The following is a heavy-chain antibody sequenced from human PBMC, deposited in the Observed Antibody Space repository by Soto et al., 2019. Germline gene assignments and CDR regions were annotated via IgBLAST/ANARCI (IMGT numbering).Heavy chain of an antibody. V-gene: IGHV3-33*01. J-gene: IGHJ6*02. CDR2: IWIDGSNK. CDR3: AGDRRGMDV. Sequence: QVQVVESGGGVVQPGRSLRLSCAASGFTFSDYDMNWVRQAPGKGLEWVALIWIDGSNKYYADSVKGRFTISRDNSKNTLYLQMNSLRAEDTAVYYCAGDRRGMDVWGQGTTVTVSS. CDR1: GFTFSDYD.